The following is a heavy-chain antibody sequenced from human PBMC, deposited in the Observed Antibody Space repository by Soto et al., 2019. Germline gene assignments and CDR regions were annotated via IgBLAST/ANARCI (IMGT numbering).Heavy chain of an antibody. CDR1: GGSISSYY. CDR2: IYYSGST. Sequence: SETLSLTCTVSGGSISSYYWSWIRQPPGKGLEWIGYIYYSGSTNYNPSLKSRVTISVDTSKNQFSLKLSSVTAADTAVYYCARHPKRAPLDYWGQGTLVTVSS. V-gene: IGHV4-59*08. CDR3: ARHPKRAPLDY. J-gene: IGHJ4*02. D-gene: IGHD6-25*01.